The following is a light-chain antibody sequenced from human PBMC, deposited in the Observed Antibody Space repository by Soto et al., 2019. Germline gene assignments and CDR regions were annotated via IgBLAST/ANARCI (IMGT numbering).Light chain of an antibody. CDR3: QHYNTYSRA. Sequence: DIQMTQSPSTLSASVGDRITITCRASQSISTWLAWYQQKPGKAPKLLIYKASSLQSGVPSRFSGSGSGTEFTLTISSLQPDDFANYYCQHYNTYSRAFGQGTKVEIK. J-gene: IGKJ1*01. CDR1: QSISTW. CDR2: KAS. V-gene: IGKV1-5*03.